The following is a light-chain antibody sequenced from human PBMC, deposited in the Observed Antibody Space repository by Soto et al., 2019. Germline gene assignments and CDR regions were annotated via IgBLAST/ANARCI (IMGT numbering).Light chain of an antibody. V-gene: IGLV2-8*01. CDR1: SSDVGGYNY. CDR2: EVT. Sequence: QSVLTQPPSASGSPGQSVTISCTGTSSDVGGYNYVSWYQQHPGKAPKVMIYEVTKRPSGVPDRFSGSKFGNTASLTVSGLQAEDEAEYYCSSYAGSNNFVVFGGGTKLTVL. CDR3: SSYAGSNNFVV. J-gene: IGLJ2*01.